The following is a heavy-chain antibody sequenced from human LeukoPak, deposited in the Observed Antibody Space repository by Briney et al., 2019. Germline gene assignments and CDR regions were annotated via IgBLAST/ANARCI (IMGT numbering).Heavy chain of an antibody. Sequence: PGGSLRLSCAASGFTFSSYAMSWVRQAPGKGLEWVSAISGSGGSTYYADSVKGRFTISRDNSKNTLYLQMNSLRAGDTAVYYCAKGRVGATIPFGYWGQGTLVTVSS. CDR2: ISGSGGST. V-gene: IGHV3-23*01. CDR3: AKGRVGATIPFGY. CDR1: GFTFSSYA. D-gene: IGHD1-26*01. J-gene: IGHJ4*02.